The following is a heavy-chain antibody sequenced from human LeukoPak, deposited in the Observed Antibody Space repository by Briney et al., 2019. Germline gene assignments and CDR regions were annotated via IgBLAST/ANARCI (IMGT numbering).Heavy chain of an antibody. CDR3: ARVGDFWSGYYDYYYYMDV. V-gene: IGHV1-69*01. J-gene: IGHJ6*03. D-gene: IGHD3-3*01. Sequence: SVEVSCKASGGTFSSYAISWVRQAPGQGLEWMGGIIPIFGTANYAQKFQGRVTITADESTSTAYMELSSLRSEDTAVYYCARVGDFWSGYYDYYYYMDVWGKGTTVTVSS. CDR1: GGTFSSYA. CDR2: IIPIFGTA.